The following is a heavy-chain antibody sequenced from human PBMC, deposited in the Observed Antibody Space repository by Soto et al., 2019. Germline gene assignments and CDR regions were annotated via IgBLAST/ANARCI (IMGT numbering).Heavy chain of an antibody. CDR1: GFAFSAYY. V-gene: IGHV3-11*01. CDR2: ISESGTTI. D-gene: IGHD3-22*01. Sequence: QVHLMESGGGLVKPGGSLRLSCAACGFAFSAYYMSWIRQAPGKGLEWLSYISESGTTIYYADSVKGRFTISRDNATNSLYLQMNSLRVEDTGVYYCTRSDYDTSGYTDYWGQGALVTFSS. CDR3: TRSDYDTSGYTDY. J-gene: IGHJ4*02.